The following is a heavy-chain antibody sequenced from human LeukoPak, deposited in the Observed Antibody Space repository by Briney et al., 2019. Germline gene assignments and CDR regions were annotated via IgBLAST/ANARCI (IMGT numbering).Heavy chain of an antibody. CDR1: GYTFTAYY. CDR2: INPNGGGT. D-gene: IGHD2-15*01. V-gene: IGHV1-2*02. Sequence: RASVKVSCKPSGYTFTAYYIRWVRQVPGHGLEWIGWINPNGGGTNYAQKFQGRVSLARDTSISTAYMELSGLTSDDTALYYCARGFRGSTFSYWGQGTLVTVSS. CDR3: ARGFRGSTFSY. J-gene: IGHJ4*02.